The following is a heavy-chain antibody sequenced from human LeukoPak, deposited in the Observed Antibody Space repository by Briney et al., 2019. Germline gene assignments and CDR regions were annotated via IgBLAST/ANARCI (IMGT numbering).Heavy chain of an antibody. CDR2: IYHSGST. Sequence: SQTLSLTCTVSGGSISSGDYYWRWIRQPPGKGLEWIGYIYHSGSTYYNPSLKSRVTISVDKSKNQFSLKVNSVTAADTAVYYCARPQPPPGPVVYDYWGQGTLVTVSS. CDR1: GGSISSGDYY. CDR3: ARPQPPPGPVVYDY. D-gene: IGHD2-8*02. V-gene: IGHV4-30-2*01. J-gene: IGHJ4*02.